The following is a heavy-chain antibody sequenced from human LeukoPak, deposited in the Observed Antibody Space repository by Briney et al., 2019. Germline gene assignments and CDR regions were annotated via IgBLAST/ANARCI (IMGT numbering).Heavy chain of an antibody. CDR1: SDSISRSSNY. V-gene: IGHV4-39*01. Sequence: SVTLSLTCTVSSDSISRSSNYCPRVCQSPGKGLEWIGATYYNGHIYYNPSLPSRIIMFVDTSKNQFYLKVSYVTAADTAVYYCARHEEEDGYNAKTIDYRGQGTLVTVYS. D-gene: IGHD5-24*01. CDR2: TYYNGHI. J-gene: IGHJ4*02. CDR3: ARHEEEDGYNAKTIDY.